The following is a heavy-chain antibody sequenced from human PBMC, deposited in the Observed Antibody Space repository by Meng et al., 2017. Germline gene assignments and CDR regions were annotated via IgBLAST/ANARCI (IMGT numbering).Heavy chain of an antibody. CDR2: ISGSGGST. V-gene: IGHV3-23*01. Sequence: EVQLLESGGGLVQPVGSLRLSCAASGFTFSSYAMSWVRQAPGKGLEWVSAISGSGGSTYYADSVKGRFTISRDNSKNTLYLQMNSLRAEDTAVYYCAKWLSYYDSSGYYQPFDYWGQGTLVTVSS. J-gene: IGHJ4*02. CDR1: GFTFSSYA. D-gene: IGHD3-22*01. CDR3: AKWLSYYDSSGYYQPFDY.